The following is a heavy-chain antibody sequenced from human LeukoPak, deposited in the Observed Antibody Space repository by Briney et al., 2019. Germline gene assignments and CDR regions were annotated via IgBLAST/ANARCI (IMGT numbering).Heavy chain of an antibody. CDR2: IYYSGST. D-gene: IGHD6-13*01. V-gene: IGHV4-39*07. J-gene: IGHJ1*01. CDR3: AVSSSRTTFAWAKEYFQH. Sequence: PSETLSPTCTVSGGSISSSSYYWGWIRQPPGTGLEWIGSIYYSGSTYYNPSLKSRVTISVDTSKDQFSLKLSSVTAADTAVYYCAVSSSRTTFAWAKEYFQHWGQGTLVTVSS. CDR1: GGSISSSSYY.